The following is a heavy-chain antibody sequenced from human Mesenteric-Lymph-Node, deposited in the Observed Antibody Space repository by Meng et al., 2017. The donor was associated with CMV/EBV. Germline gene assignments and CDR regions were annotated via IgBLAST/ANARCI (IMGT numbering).Heavy chain of an antibody. CDR2: INHNGST. J-gene: IGHJ4*02. Sequence: YGESCRGYYWSGIRQRPGKGLEWIGEINHNGSTNYSPSLKRRVTISVETSKNQFYLKLSSVTAADTAVYYCARMKGGSGSYYRNFDYWGQGTLVTVSS. V-gene: IGHV4-34*01. D-gene: IGHD3-10*01. CDR1: GESCRGYY. CDR3: ARMKGGSGSYYRNFDY.